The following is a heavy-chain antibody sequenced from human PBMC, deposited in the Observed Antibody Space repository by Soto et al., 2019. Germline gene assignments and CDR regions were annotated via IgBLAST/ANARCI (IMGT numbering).Heavy chain of an antibody. J-gene: IGHJ4*02. D-gene: IGHD3-10*01. Sequence: ASVKVSCKASGFTFTSSAMQWVRQARGQRLEWIGWIVVGSGNTNYAQKFQERVTITRDMSTSTAYMELSSLRSEDTAVYYCAADTGEWGPTRFDYWGQGTLVTVSS. CDR3: AADTGEWGPTRFDY. CDR1: GFTFTSSA. V-gene: IGHV1-58*02. CDR2: IVVGSGNT.